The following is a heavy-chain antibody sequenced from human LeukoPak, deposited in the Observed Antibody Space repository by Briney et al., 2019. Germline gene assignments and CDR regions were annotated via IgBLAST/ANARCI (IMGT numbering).Heavy chain of an antibody. D-gene: IGHD3-10*02. CDR1: GFTINNYD. CDR3: ATASHPSVLGPSDFDY. CDR2: ISNDGGNK. Sequence: GGSLRLSCAASGFTINNYDIHWVRQAPGKGLEWVALISNDGGNKYYGNSVKGRFTISRDNSKNTLYLEMNSLRADDTAIYYCATASHPSVLGPSDFDYWGQGTLVTVSS. V-gene: IGHV3-30*03. J-gene: IGHJ4*02.